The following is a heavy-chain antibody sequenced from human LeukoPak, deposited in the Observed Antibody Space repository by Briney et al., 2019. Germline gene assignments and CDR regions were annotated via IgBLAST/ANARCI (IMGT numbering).Heavy chain of an antibody. CDR1: GYTFTGYY. CDR3: ARAAIAPQANWFDP. V-gene: IGHV1-2*02. CDR2: INPNSGGT. Sequence: GASVKVSCKASGYTFTGYYMHWVRQAPGQGLEWMGWINPNSGGTNCAQKFQGRVTMTRDTSISTAYMELSRLRSDDTAVYYCARAAIAPQANWFDPWGQGTLVTVS. J-gene: IGHJ5*02.